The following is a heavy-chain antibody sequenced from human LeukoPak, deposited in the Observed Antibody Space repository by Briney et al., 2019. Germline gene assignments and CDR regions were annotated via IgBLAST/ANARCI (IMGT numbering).Heavy chain of an antibody. CDR2: INPNSGGT. V-gene: IGHV1-2*06. CDR3: ASHVSFSSSWYWFDP. D-gene: IGHD6-13*01. Sequence: ASVTVSCTASGYTFTVYYMHWVRQAPGQGLEWMGRINPNSGGTNYAQRFQGRVTMTRDTSIRTAYMELSLLRSDDTAVYYCASHVSFSSSWYWFDPWGQGTLVTVSS. J-gene: IGHJ5*02. CDR1: GYTFTVYY.